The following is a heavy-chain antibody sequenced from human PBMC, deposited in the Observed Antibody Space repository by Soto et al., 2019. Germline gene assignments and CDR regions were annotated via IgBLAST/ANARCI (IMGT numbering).Heavy chain of an antibody. CDR2: IIPIFGTA. CDR1: GGTFSSYA. Sequence: ASVKVSCKASGGTFSSYAISWVRQAPGQGLEWMGGIIPIFGTANYAQKFQGRVTITADESTSTAYMELSSLRSEDTAVYYCARSIMITFGGVIVNYYYGMDVWGQGTTVTVSS. V-gene: IGHV1-69*13. D-gene: IGHD3-16*02. J-gene: IGHJ6*02. CDR3: ARSIMITFGGVIVNYYYGMDV.